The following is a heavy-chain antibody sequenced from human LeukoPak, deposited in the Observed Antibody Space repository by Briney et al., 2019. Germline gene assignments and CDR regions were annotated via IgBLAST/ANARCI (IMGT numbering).Heavy chain of an antibody. D-gene: IGHD3-10*01. V-gene: IGHV3-21*01. CDR3: ARGVRKVLKFIDF. J-gene: IGHJ4*02. Sequence: GGSLRLSCEASGFTFGSYSIVWIRQAPGKGLEWVASISSTSLYPYYADSVQGRFIVSRDNANNSAYLQMHSLRADDTAVYFCARGVRKVLKFIDFWGPGTMVAVSS. CDR1: GFTFGSYS. CDR2: ISSTSLYP.